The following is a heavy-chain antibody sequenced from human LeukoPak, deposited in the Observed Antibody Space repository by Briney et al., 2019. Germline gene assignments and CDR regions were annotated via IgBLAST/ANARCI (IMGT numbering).Heavy chain of an antibody. CDR1: GFTFSSYA. J-gene: IGHJ4*02. Sequence: GGSLRLSCAASGFTFSSYAMHWVRQAPGKGLEWVAVISYDGSNKYYADSVKGRFTISRDNSKNTLYLQMNSLRVEDTAVYYCAKTGGSGSYLRYYSDYWGQGTLVTVSS. D-gene: IGHD3-10*01. CDR2: ISYDGSNK. V-gene: IGHV3-30-3*02. CDR3: AKTGGSGSYLRYYSDY.